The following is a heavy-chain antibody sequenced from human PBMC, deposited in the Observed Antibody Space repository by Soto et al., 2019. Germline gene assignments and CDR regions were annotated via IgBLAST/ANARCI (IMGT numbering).Heavy chain of an antibody. D-gene: IGHD1-26*01. Sequence: EVQMLESGGGLVQPGGSLRLSCAASGFTFSSYAMSWVRQAPGKGLEWVSAISGSDGSTFYADSVKGRFTTSRDDSKNRSVFQTNCLSAGGTDVYYCAKGLGMSSEFACWGQGTVVTVSS. CDR2: ISGSDGST. V-gene: IGHV3-23*01. CDR1: GFTFSSYA. CDR3: AKGLGMSSEFAC. J-gene: IGHJ4*02.